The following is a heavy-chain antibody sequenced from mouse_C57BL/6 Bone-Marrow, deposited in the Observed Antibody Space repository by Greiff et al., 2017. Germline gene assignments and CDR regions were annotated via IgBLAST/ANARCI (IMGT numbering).Heavy chain of an antibody. CDR2: IRLKSDNYAT. J-gene: IGHJ2*01. V-gene: IGHV6-3*01. D-gene: IGHD4-1*01. CDR1: GFTFSNYW. Sequence: EVQLVESGGGLVQPGGSMKLSCVASGFTFSNYWMNWVRQSPEKGLEWVAQIRLKSDNYATHYAESVKGRFTISRDDSKSSVYLQMNNLRAEDTGIYYCTAGGTGYYFDYWGQGTTLTVSS. CDR3: TAGGTGYYFDY.